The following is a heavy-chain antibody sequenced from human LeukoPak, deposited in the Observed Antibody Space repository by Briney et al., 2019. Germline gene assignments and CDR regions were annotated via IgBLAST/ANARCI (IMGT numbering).Heavy chain of an antibody. CDR3: AKEPSHSSGYWDS. J-gene: IGHJ4*02. CDR2: ISPSGGIT. CDR1: GFTFNSHA. Sequence: GGSLRLSCAASGFTFNSHAMNWVRQAPGKGLEWVSVISPSGGITYYAESVKGRFTVSRDNSKNTLFLQMNSLRVEDTALYYCAKEPSHSSGYWDSWGQGTLVTVSS. D-gene: IGHD3-22*01. V-gene: IGHV3-23*01.